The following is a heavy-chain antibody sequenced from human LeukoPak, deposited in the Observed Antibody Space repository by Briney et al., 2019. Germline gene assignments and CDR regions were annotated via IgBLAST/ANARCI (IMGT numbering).Heavy chain of an antibody. D-gene: IGHD4-23*01. CDR3: ARDNSVEDTAWWFDP. J-gene: IGHJ5*02. V-gene: IGHV1-46*01. Sequence: ASVKVSCKASGYTFTGYYMHWVRKAPGQGLEWMGIINPSGGSTSYTQKFQGRVTKTRDMSTSTDYMELSSLRSEDTAVYYCARDNSVEDTAWWFDPWGQGTLVTVSS. CDR1: GYTFTGYY. CDR2: INPSGGST.